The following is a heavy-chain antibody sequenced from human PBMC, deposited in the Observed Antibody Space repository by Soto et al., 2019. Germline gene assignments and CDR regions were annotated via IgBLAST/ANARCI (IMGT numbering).Heavy chain of an antibody. CDR1: GFTFDDYG. D-gene: IGHD5-12*01. Sequence: GGSLRLSCAASGFTFDDYGMSWVRQAPGKGLEWVSGINSDGSKTTYADSVKGRFTISRDNAKNTVYLQMNSLRGEDTAVYYCATVATNSYNWLDPWGQGTGGTVSS. CDR2: INSDGSKT. J-gene: IGHJ5*02. V-gene: IGHV3-20*04. CDR3: ATVATNSYNWLDP.